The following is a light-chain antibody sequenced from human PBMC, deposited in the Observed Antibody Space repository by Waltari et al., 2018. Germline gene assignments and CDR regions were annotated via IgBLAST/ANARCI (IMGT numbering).Light chain of an antibody. V-gene: IGLV1-47*01. J-gene: IGLJ2*01. CDR1: SSNPGNNF. CDR2: RNN. Sequence: QSVLTHPPPASGTPGQRVTISCSASSSNPGNNFVNWYHPVPETAPKLLIYRNNQRPSGVPDRVSGSKSGTSASLAISGLRSEDEGDYYCAAWDDSLSGVVFGGGTKLTVL. CDR3: AAWDDSLSGVV.